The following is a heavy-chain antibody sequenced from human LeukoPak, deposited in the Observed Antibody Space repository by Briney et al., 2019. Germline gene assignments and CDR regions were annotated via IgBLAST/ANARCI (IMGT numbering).Heavy chain of an antibody. CDR2: IYYSGST. CDR1: GGSISSYY. D-gene: IGHD6-13*01. J-gene: IGHJ4*02. Sequence: SETLSLTCTVSGGSISSYYWSWIRQPPGKGLEWIGYIYYSGSTNYNPSLKSRVTIPVDTSKNQFSLKLSSVTAADTAVYYCARDLYSSSWLNYFDYWGQGTLVTVSS. CDR3: ARDLYSSSWLNYFDY. V-gene: IGHV4-59*01.